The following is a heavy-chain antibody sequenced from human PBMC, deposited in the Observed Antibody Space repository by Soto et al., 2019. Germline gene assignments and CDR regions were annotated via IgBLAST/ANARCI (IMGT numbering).Heavy chain of an antibody. V-gene: IGHV1-8*01. D-gene: IGHD2-8*01. J-gene: IGHJ6*03. CDR3: ARVYGYYYYYMDV. CDR1: GYSLTDNG. CDR2: ISPDSGKT. Sequence: QAYLEQSGAEVKKPGASVKVSCKASGYSLTDNGITWVRQASGQGLEYVGWISPDSGKTDYAQKFQGSVTMTRDTSINTGYMELSSLRSDDTAVYYCARVYGYYYYYMDVWCKGTTVTVSS.